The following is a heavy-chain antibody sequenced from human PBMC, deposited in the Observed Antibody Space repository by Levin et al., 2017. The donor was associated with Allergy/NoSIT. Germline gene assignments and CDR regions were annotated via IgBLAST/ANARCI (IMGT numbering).Heavy chain of an antibody. CDR2: MNPNSGNT. CDR1: GYTFTSYD. Sequence: ASVKVSCKASGYTFTSYDINWVRQATGQGLEWMGWMNPNSGNTGYVQKFQGRVTMTRNTSISTAYMELSSLRSEDTAVYYCARGGCSGGSCPDFFSTDLWGRGTLVTVSS. V-gene: IGHV1-8*01. D-gene: IGHD2-15*01. CDR3: ARGGCSGGSCPDFFSTDL. J-gene: IGHJ2*01.